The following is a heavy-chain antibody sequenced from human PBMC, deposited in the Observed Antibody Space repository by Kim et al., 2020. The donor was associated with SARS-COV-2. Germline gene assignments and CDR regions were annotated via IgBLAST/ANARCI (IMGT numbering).Heavy chain of an antibody. Sequence: KFQGRVTITADESTSTAYMELSSLRSEDTAVYYCARDKTVGSGGGSAFDYWGQGTLVTVSS. D-gene: IGHD2-15*01. V-gene: IGHV1-69*01. J-gene: IGHJ4*02. CDR3: ARDKTVGSGGGSAFDY.